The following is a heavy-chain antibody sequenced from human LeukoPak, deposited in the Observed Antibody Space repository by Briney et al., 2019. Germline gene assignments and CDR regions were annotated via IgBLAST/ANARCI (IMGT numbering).Heavy chain of an antibody. CDR3: ARASHIVVVPAATHYYYGMDV. CDR1: GGTFCSYA. V-gene: IGHV1-69*01. D-gene: IGHD2-2*01. J-gene: IGHJ6*04. CDR2: IIPIFGTA. Sequence: SVKVSCKASGGTFCSYAISWVRQAPGQGLEWMGGIIPIFGTANYAQKFQGRVTITADESTSTAYMELSSLRSEDTAVYYCARASHIVVVPAATHYYYGMDVWGKGTTVTVSS.